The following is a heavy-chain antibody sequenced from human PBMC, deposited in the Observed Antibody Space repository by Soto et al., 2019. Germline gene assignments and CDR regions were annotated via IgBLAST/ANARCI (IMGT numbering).Heavy chain of an antibody. J-gene: IGHJ4*02. CDR1: GFTFSSYG. D-gene: IGHD4-17*01. CDR2: ISYDGSNK. CDR3: AKDTTTVVTLDYFDY. V-gene: IGHV3-30*18. Sequence: VQLVESGGGVVQPGRSLRLSCAASGFTFSSYGMHWVRQAPGKGLEWVAVISYDGSNKYYADSVKGRVTISRDNSKNTLYLQMNSLRAEDTAVYYCAKDTTTVVTLDYFDYWGQGTLVTVSS.